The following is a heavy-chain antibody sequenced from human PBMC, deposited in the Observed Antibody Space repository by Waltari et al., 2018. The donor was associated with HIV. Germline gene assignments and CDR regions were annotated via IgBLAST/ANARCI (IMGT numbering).Heavy chain of an antibody. CDR2: IYHSGST. CDR3: ARIYYYGSGSFDY. V-gene: IGHV4-38-2*01. Sequence: QVQLQESGPGLVKPSETLSLTCAVSGYSISSGYYWGLIRQPPGKGLEWIGSIYHSGSTYDNPSLKSRVTISVDTSKNQFSLKLSSVTAADTAVYYCARIYYYGSGSFDYWGQGTLVTVSS. J-gene: IGHJ4*02. CDR1: GYSISSGYY. D-gene: IGHD3-10*01.